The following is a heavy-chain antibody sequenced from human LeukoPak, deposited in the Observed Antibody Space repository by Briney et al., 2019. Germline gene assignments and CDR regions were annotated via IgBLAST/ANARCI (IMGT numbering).Heavy chain of an antibody. Sequence: RGGSLRLSCAAFGFTFNNYAMSWVRQAPGKGLEWVSAISGSGDNTYYADSVKGRFTISRDNSKNTLYLQMNSLRAEDTAIYYCAKHPHIVVVVAASGGDWFDPWGQGTLVTVSS. V-gene: IGHV3-23*01. J-gene: IGHJ5*02. CDR3: AKHPHIVVVVAASGGDWFDP. CDR1: GFTFNNYA. D-gene: IGHD2-15*01. CDR2: ISGSGDNT.